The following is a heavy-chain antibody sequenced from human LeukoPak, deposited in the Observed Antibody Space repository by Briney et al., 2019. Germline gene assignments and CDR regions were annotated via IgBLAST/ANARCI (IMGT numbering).Heavy chain of an antibody. D-gene: IGHD6-19*01. CDR1: GFTFSSYS. Sequence: GGSLRLSCAASGFTFSSYSMNWVRQAPGKGLEWVSSISSSSSYIYYADSVKGRFTISRDNAKNSLYLQMNSVRAEDTAVYYCARDPVAGTGGDFFDHWGQGTLVTVSS. V-gene: IGHV3-21*01. CDR3: ARDPVAGTGGDFFDH. CDR2: ISSSSSYI. J-gene: IGHJ4*02.